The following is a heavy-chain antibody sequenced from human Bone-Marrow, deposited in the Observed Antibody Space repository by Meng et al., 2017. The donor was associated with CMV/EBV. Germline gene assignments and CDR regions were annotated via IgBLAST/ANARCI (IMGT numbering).Heavy chain of an antibody. D-gene: IGHD2/OR15-2a*01. J-gene: IGHJ6*02. V-gene: IGHV1-69*10. CDR1: GGTFSSYA. CDR2: IIPILGIA. Sequence: SVKVSCKASGGTFSSYAISWVRQAPGQGLEWMGGIIPILGIANYAQKFQGRVTITADKSTSTAYMELNSLRVEDTALYYCARKGYCTSSTCYNFYGMDVWGQGTAVTVSS. CDR3: ARKGYCTSSTCYNFYGMDV.